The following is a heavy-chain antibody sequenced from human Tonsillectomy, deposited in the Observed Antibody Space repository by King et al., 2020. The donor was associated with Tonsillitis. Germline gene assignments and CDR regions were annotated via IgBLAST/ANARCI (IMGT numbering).Heavy chain of an antibody. J-gene: IGHJ3*02. V-gene: IGHV3-30*03. D-gene: IGHD6-19*01. CDR3: ATTPAPGYSSKEVAFDI. Sequence: VQLVESGGGVVLPGSSLRLSCAASGFTFRDYGMHWVRQAPGKGLEWVAVISYDGSNKYYGDSVKGRFTISRDNSKNTLYLQMNSLRAEDTALYYCATTPAPGYSSKEVAFDIWGQGTMVTVSS. CDR1: GFTFRDYG. CDR2: ISYDGSNK.